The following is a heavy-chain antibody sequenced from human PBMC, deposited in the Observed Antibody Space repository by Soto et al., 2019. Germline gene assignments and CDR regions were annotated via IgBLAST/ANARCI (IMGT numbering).Heavy chain of an antibody. CDR1: GFTVSSNY. CDR3: ASLYYYGSTDGNYGMDV. Sequence: PGGSLRLSCAASGFTVSSNYMSWVRQAPGKGLEWVSVIYSGGSTYYADSVKGRFTISRDNSKNTLYLQMNSLRAEDTAVYYCASLYYYGSTDGNYGMDVWGQGTTVTVSS. D-gene: IGHD3-22*01. J-gene: IGHJ6*02. CDR2: IYSGGST. V-gene: IGHV3-53*01.